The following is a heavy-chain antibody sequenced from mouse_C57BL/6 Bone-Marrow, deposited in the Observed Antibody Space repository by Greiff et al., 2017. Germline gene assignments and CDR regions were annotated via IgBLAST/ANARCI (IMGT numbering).Heavy chain of an antibody. V-gene: IGHV1-55*01. CDR3: AISTVVADYWYFDV. J-gene: IGHJ1*03. CDR1: GYTFTSYW. D-gene: IGHD1-1*01. Sequence: QVQLQQPGAELVKPGASVKMSCKASGYTFTSYWITWVKQRPGQGLEWIGDIYPGSGSTNYNEKFKSKATLTVDTSSSTAYMQLSSLTSEDSSVYYCAISTVVADYWYFDVWGTGTTVTVSS. CDR2: IYPGSGST.